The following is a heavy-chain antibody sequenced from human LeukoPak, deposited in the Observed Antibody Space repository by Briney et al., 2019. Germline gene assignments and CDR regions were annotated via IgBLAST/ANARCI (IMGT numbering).Heavy chain of an antibody. D-gene: IGHD4-17*01. Sequence: ASVKVSCMASGYTFTSYYMHWVRQAPGQGLEWMGIINPSGGSTSYAQKFQGRVTVTRDTSTSTVYMELSSLRSEDTAVYYCSLSVTGYDYWGQGTLVTVSS. CDR3: SLSVTGYDY. CDR1: GYTFTSYY. CDR2: INPSGGST. V-gene: IGHV1-46*01. J-gene: IGHJ4*02.